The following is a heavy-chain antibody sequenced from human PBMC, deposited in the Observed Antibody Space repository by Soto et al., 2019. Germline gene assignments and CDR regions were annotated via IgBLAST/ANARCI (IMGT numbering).Heavy chain of an antibody. D-gene: IGHD4-4*01. J-gene: IGHJ4*02. Sequence: LRLSCAASGFTLSDHFMEWVRQAPGKGLGWVGRTKHKAASYTTDYAASVNGRFTISRDDSKNSLYLQMNSLKTEDTAMYYCVTLQFSRWFYWGLGTLVTVSS. V-gene: IGHV3-72*01. CDR1: GFTLSDHF. CDR2: TKHKAASYTT. CDR3: VTLQFSRWFY.